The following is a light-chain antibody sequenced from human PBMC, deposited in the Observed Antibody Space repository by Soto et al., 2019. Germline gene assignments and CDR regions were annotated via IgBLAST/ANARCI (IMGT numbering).Light chain of an antibody. CDR2: GAS. Sequence: EMVLTQSPGTLSLSPGGRSSVSFRASQSVGNSLAWYRQKPGQAPRLLIYGASNRATGIPDRFSGSGSGTDFTLTISRLEPEDFAVYYCQQYGSSGTFGQGTKVDIK. CDR1: QSVGNS. J-gene: IGKJ1*01. CDR3: QQYGSSGT. V-gene: IGKV3-20*01.